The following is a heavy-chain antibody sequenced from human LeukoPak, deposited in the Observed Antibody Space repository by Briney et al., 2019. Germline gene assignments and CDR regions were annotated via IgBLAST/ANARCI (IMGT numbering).Heavy chain of an antibody. Sequence: SETLSLTCAVYGGSFSGYYWSWIRQPPGKGLEWIGEINHSGSTNYNPSLKSRVTISVDTSKNQFSLKLSSVTAADTAVYYCARVSTAGYYFDYWGQGTLVTVSS. V-gene: IGHV4-34*01. CDR1: GGSFSGYY. J-gene: IGHJ4*02. CDR2: INHSGST. CDR3: ARVSTAGYYFDY. D-gene: IGHD5-18*01.